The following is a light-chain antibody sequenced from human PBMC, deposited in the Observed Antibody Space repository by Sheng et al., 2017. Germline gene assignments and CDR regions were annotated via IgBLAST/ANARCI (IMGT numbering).Light chain of an antibody. CDR2: DAS. V-gene: IGKV3-11*01. CDR1: QTIIRY. CDR3: QQRSNWPLT. Sequence: EIVLTQSPATLSLSPGERATLSCRASQTIIRYLAWYQQKPGQAPRLLIYDASNRAAGIPARFSGSGSGTEFTLTINSLEPEDFAVYYCQQRSNWPLTFGGGTKVEI. J-gene: IGKJ4*01.